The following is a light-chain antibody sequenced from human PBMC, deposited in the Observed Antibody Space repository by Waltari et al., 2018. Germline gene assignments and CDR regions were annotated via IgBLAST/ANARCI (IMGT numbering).Light chain of an antibody. CDR1: SNDVGGYNS. CDR3: SSQSSNNVWL. V-gene: IGLV2-14*01. J-gene: IGLJ2*01. CDR2: EGS. Sequence: QSALTQPASVSGSPGQSVTIFCAGTSNDVGGYNSVSWYQVHPGKAPRVIIYEGSKRPSGVSNRFSGSKSGNTASLTISGLQAEDEADYYCSSQSSNNVWLFGGGTKLTVL.